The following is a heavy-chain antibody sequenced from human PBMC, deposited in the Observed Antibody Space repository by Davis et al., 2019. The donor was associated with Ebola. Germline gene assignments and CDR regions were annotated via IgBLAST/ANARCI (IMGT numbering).Heavy chain of an antibody. CDR2: VRSHGSDD. CDR1: GFTFSTYA. CDR3: AKDDLDY. J-gene: IGHJ4*02. V-gene: IGHV3-30*02. Sequence: GGSLRLSCAASGFTFSTYAMHWVRQAPGRGLEWVAFVRSHGSDDHYADSVKGRFTISRDNSKNTLYLQMNSLRPEDTAVYYCAKDDLDYWGQGTLVTVSS.